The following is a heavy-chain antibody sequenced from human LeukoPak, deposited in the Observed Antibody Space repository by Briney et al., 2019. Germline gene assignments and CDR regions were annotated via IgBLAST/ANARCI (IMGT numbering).Heavy chain of an antibody. J-gene: IGHJ6*03. CDR1: GFTFADYG. CDR2: INRNGDST. D-gene: IGHD5-24*01. Sequence: SGGSLRLSCAASGFTFADYGMSWVRQAPGKGLEWVSGINRNGDSTGYADFVKGRFTISRDNSKNTLYLQMNSLRAEDTAVYYCAKDRDGDGWDYYYYMDVWGKGTTVTISS. V-gene: IGHV3-20*04. CDR3: AKDRDGDGWDYYYYMDV.